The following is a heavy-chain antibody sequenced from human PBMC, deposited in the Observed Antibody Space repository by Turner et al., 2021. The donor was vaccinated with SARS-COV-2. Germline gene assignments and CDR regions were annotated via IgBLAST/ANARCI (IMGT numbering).Heavy chain of an antibody. V-gene: IGHV4-39*01. D-gene: IGHD3-10*01. Sequence: QVRLQESGPGLLKPSQTLSLTCTVSGGSISSGAYYWSWIRQHPGKGLEWIGNVYYSGTTYYNPSLKSRVTISVDTSKNQFSLKLTSVTAADTAVYYCARRLLSPLGGMDVWGQGTTVTVSS. CDR3: ARRLLSPLGGMDV. J-gene: IGHJ6*02. CDR2: VYYSGTT. CDR1: GGSISSGAYY.